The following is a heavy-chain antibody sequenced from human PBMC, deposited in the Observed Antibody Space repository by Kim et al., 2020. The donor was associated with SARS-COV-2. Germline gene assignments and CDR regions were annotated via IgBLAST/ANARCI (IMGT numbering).Heavy chain of an antibody. V-gene: IGHV4-39*01. Sequence: YYTPSLNRRLTMSVDTSKNQFSLKLRSVTAADTAVYYCARRRVGATGIDYWGQGTLVTVSS. CDR3: ARRRVGATGIDY. D-gene: IGHD1-26*01. J-gene: IGHJ4*02.